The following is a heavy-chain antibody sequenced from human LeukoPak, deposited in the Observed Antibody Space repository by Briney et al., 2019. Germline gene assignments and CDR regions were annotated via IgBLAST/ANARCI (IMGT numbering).Heavy chain of an antibody. Sequence: SVKVSCKASGGTFGSYVISWVRQAPGQGLEWMGRIIPIFGIANYAQKFQGRVTITADKSTSTAYMELSSLRSEDTAVYYCARDVEMATGEWYLDYWGQGTLVTVSS. D-gene: IGHD5-24*01. J-gene: IGHJ4*02. CDR3: ARDVEMATGEWYLDY. V-gene: IGHV1-69*04. CDR2: IIPIFGIA. CDR1: GGTFGSYV.